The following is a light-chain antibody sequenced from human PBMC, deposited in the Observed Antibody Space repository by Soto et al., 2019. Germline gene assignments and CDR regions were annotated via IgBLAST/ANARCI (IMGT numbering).Light chain of an antibody. J-gene: IGKJ5*01. Sequence: DIQVTQSPSSLSAFVGDRVTISCRASQSISGYLNWYQQKPGKAPNLLIFDASSLQSGVPSRFSGRGSGAEYTLTISSLQPEDFATYFCQHSYSNFPITFGQGTRLEIK. V-gene: IGKV1-39*01. CDR2: DAS. CDR1: QSISGY. CDR3: QHSYSNFPIT.